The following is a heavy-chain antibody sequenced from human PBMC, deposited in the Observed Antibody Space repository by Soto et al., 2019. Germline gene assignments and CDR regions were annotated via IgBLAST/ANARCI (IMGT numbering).Heavy chain of an antibody. CDR2: ISYDGSNK. D-gene: IGHD5-12*01. J-gene: IGHJ4*02. CDR1: GFTFSSYA. Sequence: QVQLVESGGGVVQPGRSLRLSCAASGFTFSSYAMHWVRQAPGKGLEWVAVISYDGSNKYYADSVKGRFTISRDNSKNTLYLQMNSLRAEDTAVYYCARDRRGSLHYWGQGTLVTVSS. CDR3: ARDRRGSLHY. V-gene: IGHV3-30-3*01.